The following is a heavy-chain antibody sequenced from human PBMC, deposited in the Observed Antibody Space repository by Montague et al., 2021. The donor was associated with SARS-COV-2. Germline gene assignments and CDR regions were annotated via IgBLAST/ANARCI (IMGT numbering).Heavy chain of an antibody. CDR2: IHGRGDGT. CDR1: GDSISYRSYY. CDR3: ARDQNYGMDV. V-gene: IGHV3-23*01. Sequence: ETLSLTCTVSGDSISYRSYYWGWICQPPGKGLEWVSEIHGRGDGTYYADSVTGRFTIPRDNSKNTLYLQMNSRRGEDTAVYYCARDQNYGMDVWGQGTTAIAPS. J-gene: IGHJ6*02.